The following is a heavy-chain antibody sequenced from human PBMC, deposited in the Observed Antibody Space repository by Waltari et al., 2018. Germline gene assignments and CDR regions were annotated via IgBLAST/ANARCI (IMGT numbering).Heavy chain of an antibody. CDR1: GGSIRSYY. J-gene: IGHJ6*03. CDR2: IDYSGST. D-gene: IGHD7-27*01. Sequence: QVQLQESGPGLVKPSETLSLTCTVSGGSIRSYYWSWIRQPPGKGLDWSGYIDYSGSTNYNPSLKSRVTISVDTSKNQFSLKLSAVTAADTAVYYCARVLWGASLYYMDVWGKGTTVTVSS. CDR3: ARVLWGASLYYMDV. V-gene: IGHV4-59*01.